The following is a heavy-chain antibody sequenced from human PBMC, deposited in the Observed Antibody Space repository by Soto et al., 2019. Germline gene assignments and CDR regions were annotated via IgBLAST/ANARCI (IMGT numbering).Heavy chain of an antibody. CDR3: ASLTEGGDTAMDDAFDI. CDR2: ISSSSSYI. CDR1: GFTFRSYS. J-gene: IGHJ3*02. D-gene: IGHD5-18*01. V-gene: IGHV3-21*01. Sequence: GGSLRLSCAASGFTFRSYSMNWVRQAPGKGLEWVSSISSSSSYIYYADSVKGRFTISRDNAKNSLYLQMNSLRAEDTAVYYCASLTEGGDTAMDDAFDIWGQGTMVTVSS.